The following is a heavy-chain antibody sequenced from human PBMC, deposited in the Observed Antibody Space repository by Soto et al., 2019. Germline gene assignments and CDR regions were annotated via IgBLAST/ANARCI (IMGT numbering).Heavy chain of an antibody. CDR3: ARDYFDSSDYTTNWFDP. Sequence: SETLSLTCTVSGVSINNGTFFWAWIRQPPGEGLEWIGSIYHTGNAYYNPSLKSRVTISVDTSKNQFSLKVTSVTAADTALYYCARDYFDSSDYTTNWFDPWGQGTLVTVSS. J-gene: IGHJ5*02. D-gene: IGHD3-22*01. CDR1: GVSINNGTFF. CDR2: IYHTGNA. V-gene: IGHV4-39*01.